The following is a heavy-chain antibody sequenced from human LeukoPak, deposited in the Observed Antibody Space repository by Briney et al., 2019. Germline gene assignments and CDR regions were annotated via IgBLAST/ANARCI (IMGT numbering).Heavy chain of an antibody. CDR1: GFTFSDYW. J-gene: IGHJ4*02. V-gene: IGHV3-7*01. D-gene: IGHD4-17*01. Sequence: GGSLRLSCAASGFTFSDYWMSWVRQAPGKGLEWVANIKQDGTEKYYMESVKGRFTVSKDNARNSLYLQMNSLRAEDTAVYYCARINYGDYFDYWGQGTLVTVSS. CDR2: IKQDGTEK. CDR3: ARINYGDYFDY.